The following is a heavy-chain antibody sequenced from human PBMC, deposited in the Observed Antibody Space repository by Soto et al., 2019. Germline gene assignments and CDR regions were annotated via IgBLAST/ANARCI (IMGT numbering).Heavy chain of an antibody. J-gene: IGHJ5*02. V-gene: IGHV1-69*08. Sequence: QVQLVQSGAEVKKPGSSVKVSCKASAGTFSSYTISWVRQAPGQGLEWMGRIIPILGIANYAQKFQGRVTITADKSTSTAYMELSSLRSEDTAVYYGAGEGIDYGNYEGWFDPWGQGTLVTVSS. CDR2: IIPILGIA. CDR1: AGTFSSYT. D-gene: IGHD4-17*01. CDR3: AGEGIDYGNYEGWFDP.